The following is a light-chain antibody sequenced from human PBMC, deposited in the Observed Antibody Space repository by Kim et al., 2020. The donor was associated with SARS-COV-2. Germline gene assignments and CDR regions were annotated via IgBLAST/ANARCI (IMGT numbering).Light chain of an antibody. CDR3: HVFDSSSDQYVV. Sequence: PGKSATITRGGYKIEVTSVHWYQQNPGQAPVLVIHYDTDRPSGIPERFSGSKSGNTATLTISRVEAGDEADYYCHVFDSSSDQYVVFGGGTQLTVL. J-gene: IGLJ2*01. V-gene: IGLV3-21*04. CDR1: KIEVTS. CDR2: YDT.